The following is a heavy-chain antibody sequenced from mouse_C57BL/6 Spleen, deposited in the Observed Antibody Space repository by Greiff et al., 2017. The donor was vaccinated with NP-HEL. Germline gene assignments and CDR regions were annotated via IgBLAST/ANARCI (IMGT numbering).Heavy chain of an antibody. J-gene: IGHJ4*01. D-gene: IGHD2-3*01. CDR2: INPNSGGT. CDR1: GYTFTDYN. V-gene: IGHV1-18*01. Sequence: VQLQQSGPELVKPGASVKIPCKASGYTFTDYNMDWVKQSHGKSLEWIGDINPNSGGTIYNQKFKGKATLTVDKSSSTAYMELRSLTSEDTAVYYCAREGYYVGAVDYWGPGTSVTVSS. CDR3: AREGYYVGAVDY.